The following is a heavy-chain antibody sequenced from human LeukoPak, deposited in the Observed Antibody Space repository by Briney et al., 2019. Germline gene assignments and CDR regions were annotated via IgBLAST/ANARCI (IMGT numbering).Heavy chain of an antibody. J-gene: IGHJ5*02. CDR2: ISSDGNDK. V-gene: IGHV3-30*18. D-gene: IGHD3-22*01. Sequence: GGSLRLSCAASGVTFSSYGMHWVRQAPGKGLEWVALISSDGNDKLYGDSVKGRFTISRDDSKSTLFLQMNSLRAEDTALYYCAKGSSGYFVDLWGQGTLVTVSS. CDR3: AKGSSGYFVDL. CDR1: GVTFSSYG.